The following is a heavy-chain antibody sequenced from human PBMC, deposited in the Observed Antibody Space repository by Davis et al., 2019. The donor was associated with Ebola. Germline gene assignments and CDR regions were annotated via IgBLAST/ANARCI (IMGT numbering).Heavy chain of an antibody. J-gene: IGHJ4*02. CDR3: ARDDGIGYSSSSGKTFDY. V-gene: IGHV1-18*01. D-gene: IGHD6-6*01. CDR2: ISAYNGNT. CDR1: GYTFTSYG. Sequence: ASVKVSCKASGYTFTSYGISWVRQAPGQGLEWMGWISAYNGNTNYAQKLQGRVTMTTDTSTSTAYMELRSLRSDDTAVYYCARDDGIGYSSSSGKTFDYWGQGTLVTVSS.